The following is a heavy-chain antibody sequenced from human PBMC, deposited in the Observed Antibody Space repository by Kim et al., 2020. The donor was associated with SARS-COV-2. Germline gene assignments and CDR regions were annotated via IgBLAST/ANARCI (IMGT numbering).Heavy chain of an antibody. J-gene: IGHJ4*02. CDR3: ARGCSGGSCYSRLVDY. D-gene: IGHD2-15*01. V-gene: IGHV4-39*01. Sequence: SLRSRVTFFVDTSMNQFSLKLSSVTAADTAVYYCARGCSGGSCYSRLVDYWGQGTLVTVSS.